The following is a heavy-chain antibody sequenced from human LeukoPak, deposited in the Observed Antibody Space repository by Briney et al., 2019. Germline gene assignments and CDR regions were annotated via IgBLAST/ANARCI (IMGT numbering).Heavy chain of an antibody. J-gene: IGHJ4*02. V-gene: IGHV3-23*01. CDR2: ISGGGGST. CDR1: GFTFTSYS. Sequence: GGSLRLSCAASGFTFTSYSMNWVRQAPGKGLEWVSTISGGGGSTYYADSVKGRFTISRDNSKNTLYLQMNSLRAEDTAVYYCAKKGYYDSSGYPDFDYWGQGTLVTVSS. D-gene: IGHD3-22*01. CDR3: AKKGYYDSSGYPDFDY.